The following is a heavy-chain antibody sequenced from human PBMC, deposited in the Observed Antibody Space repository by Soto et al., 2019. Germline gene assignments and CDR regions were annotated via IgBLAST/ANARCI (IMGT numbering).Heavy chain of an antibody. CDR3: ARDDLLTGYLSPVEFDY. D-gene: IGHD3-9*01. V-gene: IGHV1-18*04. CDR2: ISAYNGNT. J-gene: IGHJ4*02. Sequence: ASVKVSCKASGYTFTSYGISWVRQAPGQGLEWMGWISAYNGNTNYAQKLQGRVTMTTDTSTSTAYMELRSLRSDDTAVYYCARDDLLTGYLSPVEFDYWGQGTLVTVSS. CDR1: GYTFTSYG.